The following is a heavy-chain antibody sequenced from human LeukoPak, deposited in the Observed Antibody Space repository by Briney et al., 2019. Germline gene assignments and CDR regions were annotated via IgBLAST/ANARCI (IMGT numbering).Heavy chain of an antibody. CDR3: AKDYRAYSDSWLCPDS. CDR1: GFTFSSYG. Sequence: PGGSLRLSCVASGFTFSSYGTHWVRQAPGKGLEWVAFIRYDGSNEHFADSVKGRFTISRDNSANTLYLQMNSLRTEDTAVYYCAKDYRAYSDSWLCPDSWGQGTLVTVSS. CDR2: IRYDGSNE. D-gene: IGHD5-12*01. V-gene: IGHV3-30*02. J-gene: IGHJ4*02.